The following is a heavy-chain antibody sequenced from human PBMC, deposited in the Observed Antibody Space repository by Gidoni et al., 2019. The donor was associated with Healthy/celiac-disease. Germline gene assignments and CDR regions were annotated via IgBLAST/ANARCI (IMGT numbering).Heavy chain of an antibody. CDR1: GFTFSNAW. J-gene: IGHJ4*02. CDR2: IKSKTDGGTT. CDR3: TTEARHSSGWRHFDY. V-gene: IGHV3-15*01. D-gene: IGHD6-19*01. Sequence: EVQLVESGGGLVQPGGSLRLSCAASGFTFSNAWMSWVRQAPGKGMEWVGRIKSKTDGGTTDYAAPVKGRFTISRDDSKNTLYLQMNSLKTEDTAVYYCTTEARHSSGWRHFDYWGQGTLVTVSS.